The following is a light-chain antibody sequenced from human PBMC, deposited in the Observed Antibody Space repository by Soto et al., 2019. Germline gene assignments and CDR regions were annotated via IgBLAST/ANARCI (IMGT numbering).Light chain of an antibody. CDR2: GAS. J-gene: IGKJ1*01. CDR3: QQYGSSLPWT. V-gene: IGKV3-20*01. CDR1: QSVSSSY. Sequence: EIVLTQSPGTLSLSPGERATLSCRASQSVSSSYLAWYQQKPGQAPRLLIYGASSRATGIPDRFSGSGSGTDFTVKISKMEPEDFRVYYCQQYGSSLPWTFGQGTKVEIK.